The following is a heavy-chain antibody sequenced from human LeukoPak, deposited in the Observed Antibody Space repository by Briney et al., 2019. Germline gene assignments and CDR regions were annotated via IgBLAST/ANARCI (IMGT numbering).Heavy chain of an antibody. Sequence: VKVSCKASGGTFSSYAISWVRQAPGQGLEWMGRIIPIFGTANYAQKFQGRVTITTDESTSTAYMELSSLRSEDTAVYYCARSYYYDSSGYWRFDYWGQGTLDTVSS. D-gene: IGHD3-22*01. CDR2: IIPIFGTA. V-gene: IGHV1-69*05. J-gene: IGHJ4*02. CDR3: ARSYYYDSSGYWRFDY. CDR1: GGTFSSYA.